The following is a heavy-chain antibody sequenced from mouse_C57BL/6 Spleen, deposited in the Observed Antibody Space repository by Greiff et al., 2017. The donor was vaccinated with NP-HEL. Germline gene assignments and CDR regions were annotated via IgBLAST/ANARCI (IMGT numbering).Heavy chain of an antibody. CDR1: GFNIKDDY. Sequence: EVQLQQSGAELVRPGASVKLSCTASGFNIKDDYMHWVKQRPEQGLEWIGWIDPENGDTEYASKFQGKATITADTSSNPAYLQLSSLTSEDTAVYYCTTGVRRYWGQGTTLTVAS. J-gene: IGHJ2*01. CDR3: TTGVRRY. CDR2: IDPENGDT. D-gene: IGHD2-14*01. V-gene: IGHV14-4*01.